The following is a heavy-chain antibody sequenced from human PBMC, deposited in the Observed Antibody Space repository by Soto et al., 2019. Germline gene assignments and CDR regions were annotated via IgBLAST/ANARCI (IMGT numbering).Heavy chain of an antibody. CDR2: FDPEDGET. CDR3: ATERSSVFYDILTGYYERNFDY. Sequence: QVQLVQSGAEVKKPGASVKVSCKVSGSTLTELSMHWVRQAPGKGLEWMGGFDPEDGETIYAQKFQGRVTMTEDTSTDTAYMELSSLRSEDTAVYYCATERSSVFYDILTGYYERNFDYWGQGTLVTVSS. V-gene: IGHV1-24*01. D-gene: IGHD3-9*01. J-gene: IGHJ4*02. CDR1: GSTLTELS.